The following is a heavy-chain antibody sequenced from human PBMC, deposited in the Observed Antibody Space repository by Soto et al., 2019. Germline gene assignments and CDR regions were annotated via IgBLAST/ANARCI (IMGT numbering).Heavy chain of an antibody. D-gene: IGHD5-18*01. CDR1: GFTFDDYA. CDR3: AKDTRSWIQLWAYFDC. CDR2: ISWNSGSI. J-gene: IGHJ4*02. Sequence: PGGSLRLSCAASGFTFDDYALHWVRQAPGKGLEWVSGISWNSGSIGYADSVKGRFTISRDNAKSSLYLQMNSLRAEDTALYYCAKDTRSWIQLWAYFDCWGQGTLVTVSS. V-gene: IGHV3-9*01.